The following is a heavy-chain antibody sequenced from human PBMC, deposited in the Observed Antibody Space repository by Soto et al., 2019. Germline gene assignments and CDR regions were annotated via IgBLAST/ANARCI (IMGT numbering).Heavy chain of an antibody. CDR1: GFTFDDYA. CDR2: ISWNSGSI. V-gene: IGHV3-9*01. D-gene: IGHD2-15*01. J-gene: IGHJ6*02. CDR3: ARKTLHYYGMDV. Sequence: EVQLVESGGGLVQPGRSLRLSCAASGFTFDDYAMHWVRQAPGKGLEWVSGISWNSGSIGYADSVKGRFTISRDNAKHSLYLQMNRLRAEDTALYFCARKTLHYYGMDVWGQGTTVTVSS.